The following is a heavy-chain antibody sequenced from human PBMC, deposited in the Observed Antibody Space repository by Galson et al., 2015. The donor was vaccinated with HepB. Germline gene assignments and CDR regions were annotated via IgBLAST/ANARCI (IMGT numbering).Heavy chain of an antibody. CDR2: INPSGGST. CDR1: GYTFTSYY. D-gene: IGHD1-26*01. Sequence: SVKVSCKASGYTFTSYYMHWVRQAPGQGLEWMGIINPSGGSTSYAQKFQGRVTMTRDTSTSTVYMELSSLRSEDTAVYYCARVLPPNYSGSYQTGPCAFDIWGQGTMVTVSS. CDR3: ARVLPPNYSGSYQTGPCAFDI. V-gene: IGHV1-46*01. J-gene: IGHJ3*02.